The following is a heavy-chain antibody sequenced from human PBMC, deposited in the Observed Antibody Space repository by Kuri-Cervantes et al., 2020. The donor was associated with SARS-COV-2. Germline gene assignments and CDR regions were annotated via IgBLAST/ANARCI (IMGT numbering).Heavy chain of an antibody. D-gene: IGHD4-17*01. V-gene: IGHV3-74*01. CDR1: GFTFSGHW. J-gene: IGHJ4*02. CDR2: INPDGSYT. CDR3: AKLTTWKVGD. Sequence: GESLKISCAASGFTFSGHWIHWVRQAPGKGLVWVSRINPDGSYTNNADSVKGRFTLSSDNAKNMLFLQMNSLGTEDTAVYFCAKLTTWKVGDWGQGTLVTVSS.